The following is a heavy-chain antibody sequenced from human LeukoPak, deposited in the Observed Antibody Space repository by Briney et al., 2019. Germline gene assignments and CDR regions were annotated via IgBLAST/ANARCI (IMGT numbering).Heavy chain of an antibody. D-gene: IGHD5-24*01. V-gene: IGHV3-30*02. Sequence: PGGSLRLSCAASGFTFSSYGMHWVRQAPGKGLEWVAFIRYDGSNKYYADSVKGRFTISRDNSENTLYLQMNSLRAEDTAVYYCAKDYDPGVEMATITDYWGQGTLVTVSS. CDR2: IRYDGSNK. CDR1: GFTFSSYG. CDR3: AKDYDPGVEMATITDY. J-gene: IGHJ4*02.